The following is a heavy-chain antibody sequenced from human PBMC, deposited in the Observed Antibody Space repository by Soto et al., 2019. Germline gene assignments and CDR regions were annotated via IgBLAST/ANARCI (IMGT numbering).Heavy chain of an antibody. Sequence: GGSLRLSCAASGFTFSSYWMHWVRQAPGKGLVWVSRINSDGSSTSYAYSVKGRFTISRDNAKNTLYLQMNSLRAEDTSVYYCARWDCSGGSCYRYFDYWGQGSLVTVSS. CDR2: INSDGSST. CDR3: ARWDCSGGSCYRYFDY. CDR1: GFTFSSYW. J-gene: IGHJ4*02. V-gene: IGHV3-74*01. D-gene: IGHD2-15*01.